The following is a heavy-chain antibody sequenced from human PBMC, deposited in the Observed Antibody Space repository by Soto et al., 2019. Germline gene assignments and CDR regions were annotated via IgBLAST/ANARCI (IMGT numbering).Heavy chain of an antibody. CDR1: GGSISSGGYY. J-gene: IGHJ5*02. D-gene: IGHD5-12*01. CDR3: AREEGGGYDHRWFDP. V-gene: IGHV4-31*03. Sequence: QVQLQESGPGLVKPSQTLSLTCTVSGGSISSGGYYWSWIRQHPGKGLEWIGYIYYSGSTYYNPSLKSRVTISVDTSKNLVSVKLSSVTAADTAVYYCAREEGGGYDHRWFDPWGQGTLVTVSS. CDR2: IYYSGST.